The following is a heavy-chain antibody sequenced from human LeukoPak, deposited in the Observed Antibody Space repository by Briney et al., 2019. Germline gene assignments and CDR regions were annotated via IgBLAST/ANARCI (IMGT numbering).Heavy chain of an antibody. CDR1: GFTFTSYA. D-gene: IGHD6-13*01. J-gene: IGHJ4*02. V-gene: IGHV3-23*01. CDR2: IRASGGIT. CDR3: AKVMAAAGTWFFDY. Sequence: QPVASLRLSCVASGFTFTSYAMSWVRQAPGKGLESVSTIRASGGITYYADSVKGRFTISRDSSKNTLHLQMNSLRAEDTAVYYCAKVMAAAGTWFFDYWSQGTLVTVS.